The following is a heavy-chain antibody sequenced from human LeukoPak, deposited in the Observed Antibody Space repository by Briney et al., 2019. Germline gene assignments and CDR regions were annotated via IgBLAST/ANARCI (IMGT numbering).Heavy chain of an antibody. V-gene: IGHV3-64*02. D-gene: IGHD3-3*01. Sequence: SGGSLRLSCAASGFTFSSYAMHWVRQAPGKGLEYVSAISSNGGSTYYADSVKGRFTISRDNSKNTLYLQMRSLRAEDMAVYYCARVGVGATGGAFDIWGQGTMVTVSS. J-gene: IGHJ3*02. CDR1: GFTFSSYA. CDR3: ARVGVGATGGAFDI. CDR2: ISSNGGST.